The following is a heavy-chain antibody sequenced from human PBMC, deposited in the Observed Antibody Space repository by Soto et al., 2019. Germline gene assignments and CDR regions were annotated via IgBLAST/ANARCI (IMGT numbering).Heavy chain of an antibody. J-gene: IGHJ4*02. D-gene: IGHD4-17*01. CDR2: IYYSRST. V-gene: IGHV4-59*01. CDR1: GGSISSYY. Sequence: SETLSLTCTVSGGSISSYYWSWIRQPPGKGLEWIGYIYYSRSTNYNPSLKSRVTISVDTSKNQFSLKLSSVTAADTAVYYCARRYGASFDYWGQGTLVTVSS. CDR3: ARRYGASFDY.